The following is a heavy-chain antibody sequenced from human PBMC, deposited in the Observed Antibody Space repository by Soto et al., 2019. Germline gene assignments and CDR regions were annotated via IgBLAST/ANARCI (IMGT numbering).Heavy chain of an antibody. CDR3: ARDFSGPMDY. V-gene: IGHV1-46*01. D-gene: IGHD3-10*01. Sequence: GASVKVSCKASGYTFTNYYMHWVRQAPGQGLEWMGIIYPSGGSTRNAQKFQGRVTMTRDTSTSTVYMELSSLRSEDTAVYYCARDFSGPMDYWGRGTLVTDSS. CDR2: IYPSGGST. J-gene: IGHJ4*01. CDR1: GYTFTNYY.